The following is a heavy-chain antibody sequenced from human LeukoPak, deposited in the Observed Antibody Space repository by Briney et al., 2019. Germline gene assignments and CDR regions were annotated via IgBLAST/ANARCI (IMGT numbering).Heavy chain of an antibody. D-gene: IGHD2-2*01. CDR2: ISAYNGNT. CDR1: GYTFTSYG. J-gene: IGHJ6*04. Sequence: GASVKVSCKASGYTFTSYGISWVRQAPGQGLDWMGWISAYNGNTNFAQKLQGRVTMTTDTSTSTAYMEVRSLRSDDTAVYYCARGKSSRPDYYYYGMDVWGKGTTVTVSS. V-gene: IGHV1-18*04. CDR3: ARGKSSRPDYYYYGMDV.